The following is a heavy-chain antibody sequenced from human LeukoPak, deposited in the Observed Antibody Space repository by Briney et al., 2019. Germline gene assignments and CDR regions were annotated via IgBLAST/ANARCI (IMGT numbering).Heavy chain of an antibody. V-gene: IGHV4-39*01. CDR3: ARQTGSGLFILP. J-gene: IGHJ4*02. CDR1: GVSISSSYSY. D-gene: IGHD3/OR15-3a*01. Sequence: SETLSLTCTVSGVSISSSYSYWGWIRQPPGMGLEWIGSIYYTGNTYYNASLKSQVSISIYTSKNQFSLKLTSVTAADTAVYYCARQTGSGLFILPGGQGTLVTVSS. CDR2: IYYTGNT.